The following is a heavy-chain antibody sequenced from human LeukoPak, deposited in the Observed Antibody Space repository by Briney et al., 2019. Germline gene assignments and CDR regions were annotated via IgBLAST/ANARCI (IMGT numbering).Heavy chain of an antibody. CDR3: ARASTTVPNLLDN. Sequence: GRSLRLSCVASGFTFSTYWMHWVRQAPGKGLLWVSRLRGDGSSTRFADSLKGRFTISRDNAKNTLYLQMNSLRAEDTAVYFCARASTTVPNLLDNWGQGTLVTVSS. V-gene: IGHV3-74*01. J-gene: IGHJ4*02. D-gene: IGHD4-17*01. CDR2: LRGDGSST. CDR1: GFTFSTYW.